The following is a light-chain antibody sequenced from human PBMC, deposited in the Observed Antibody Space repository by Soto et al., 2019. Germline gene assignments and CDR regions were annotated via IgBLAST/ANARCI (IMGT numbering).Light chain of an antibody. CDR3: MEALQNPWT. Sequence: IVMTQSPVSLPVTPGGPSSISCRSSQSLLHSNGYRYLDWFLQRPGKSPQXLIYLGSNRAPGVPERFSGSGSGTDFTLKISRVEAEDVGVYYCMEALQNPWTFGQGTKVDIK. V-gene: IGKV2-28*01. J-gene: IGKJ1*01. CDR2: LGS. CDR1: QSLLHSNGYRY.